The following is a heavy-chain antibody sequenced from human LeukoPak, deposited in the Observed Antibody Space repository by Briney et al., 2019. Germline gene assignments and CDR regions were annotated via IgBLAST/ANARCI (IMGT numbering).Heavy chain of an antibody. CDR3: ALRVGRNGYKG. CDR2: IYPGDSDT. V-gene: IGHV5-51*01. CDR1: GYSFTNYW. Sequence: GESLKISCKGSGYSFTNYWIGWVRQMPGKGPEWMGIIYPGDSDTRHSPSFEGQVTISADKSISTAYLQWSSLKTSDTAMYYCALRVGRNGYKGWGQGTMVTVSS. J-gene: IGHJ3*01. D-gene: IGHD5-24*01.